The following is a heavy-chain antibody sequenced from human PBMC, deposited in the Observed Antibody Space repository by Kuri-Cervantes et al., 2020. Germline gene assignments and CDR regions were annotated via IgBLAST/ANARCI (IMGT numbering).Heavy chain of an antibody. V-gene: IGHV1-46*01. J-gene: IGHJ4*02. D-gene: IGHD3-9*01. CDR3: ARDPPLSSDVLTGYLD. Sequence: ASVKVSCKASGGTFSSYTISWVRQAPGQGLEWMGIINPSGGSTSYAQKFQDRVSMTRDTSISTAYMELSRLTSDDTAMYYCARDPPLSSDVLTGYLDWGQGTLVTVSS. CDR1: GGTFSSYT. CDR2: INPSGGST.